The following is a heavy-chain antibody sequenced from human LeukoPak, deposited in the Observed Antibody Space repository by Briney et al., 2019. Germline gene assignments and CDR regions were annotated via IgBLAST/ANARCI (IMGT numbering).Heavy chain of an antibody. D-gene: IGHD4-23*01. CDR1: GFTFSSYG. J-gene: IGHJ4*02. V-gene: IGHV3-33*01. CDR2: IWYDGSNK. CDR3: ARDLDYGGRSNFDH. Sequence: GGSLRLSCAASGFTFSSYGMHWVRQAPGKGLEWVAVIWYDGSNKYYADSVKGRFTISRDNSKNTLYLQMNSLRAEDTAVYYCARDLDYGGRSNFDHWGQGTLVTVSS.